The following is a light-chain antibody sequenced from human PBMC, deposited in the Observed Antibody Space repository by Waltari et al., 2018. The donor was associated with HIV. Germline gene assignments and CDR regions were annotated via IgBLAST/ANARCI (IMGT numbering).Light chain of an antibody. CDR1: TSDIGNNY. V-gene: IGLV1-47*01. Sequence: QSVLTQTPSASGTPGQRVTMSCSGSTSDIGNNYVYWFQQFPGTPPKVLIYKNDQRPLGVSDRLSASKAGTSASLAISGLRTEDESDFYCAAWDDTRSGWIFGGGTKLTVL. CDR2: KND. CDR3: AAWDDTRSGWI. J-gene: IGLJ2*01.